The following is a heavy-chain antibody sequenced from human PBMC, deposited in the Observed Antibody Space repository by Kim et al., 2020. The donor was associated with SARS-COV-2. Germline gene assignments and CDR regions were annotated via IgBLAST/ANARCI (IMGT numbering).Heavy chain of an antibody. CDR2: IYHSGST. D-gene: IGHD3-10*01. V-gene: IGHV4-4*02. CDR3: ARDFGNYYGSGSQGWFDP. J-gene: IGHJ5*02. Sequence: SETLSLTCAVSGGSISSSNWWSWVRQPPGKGLEWIGEIYHSGSTNYNPSLKSRVTISVDKSKNQFSLKLSSVTAADTAVYYCARDFGNYYGSGSQGWFDPWGQGTLVTVSS. CDR1: GGSISSSNW.